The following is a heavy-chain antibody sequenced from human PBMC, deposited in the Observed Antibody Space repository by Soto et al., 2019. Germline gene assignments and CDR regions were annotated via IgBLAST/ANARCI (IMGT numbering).Heavy chain of an antibody. Sequence: PSETLSLTCTVSGGSISSYYWSWIRQPPGKGLEWIGYIYYSGSTNYNPSLKSRVTISVDTSKNQFSLKLSSATAADTAVYYCAGGVSTEGYFDYWGQGTLVTVSS. CDR2: IYYSGST. J-gene: IGHJ4*02. CDR3: AGGVSTEGYFDY. V-gene: IGHV4-59*01. CDR1: GGSISSYY. D-gene: IGHD5-12*01.